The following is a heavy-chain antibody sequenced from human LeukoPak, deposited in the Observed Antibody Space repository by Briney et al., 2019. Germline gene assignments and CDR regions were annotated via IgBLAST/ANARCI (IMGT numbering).Heavy chain of an antibody. J-gene: IGHJ6*02. CDR1: GFTFSSYG. Sequence: PGRSLRLSCAASGFTFSSYGMHWVRQAPGKGLEWVAVISYDGSNKYYADSVKGRFTISRDNSKNTLYLQMNSLRAEDTAVYYCAKDPCSNPSGMDVWGQGTTVTVSS. CDR3: AKDPCSNPSGMDV. V-gene: IGHV3-30*18. CDR2: ISYDGSNK. D-gene: IGHD4-11*01.